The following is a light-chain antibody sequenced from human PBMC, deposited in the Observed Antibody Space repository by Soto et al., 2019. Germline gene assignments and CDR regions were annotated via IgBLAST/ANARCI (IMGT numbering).Light chain of an antibody. V-gene: IGLV2-14*03. J-gene: IGLJ2*01. Sequence: QSALTQPASVSGSPGQSITISCTGTSSDVGGYNYVSWYQQHRGKAPKLMIYDVSNRPSGVSNRFSGSKSGNTASLTISGLQAEDEADYYCSSYTSSTTLKVFGGGTMLTVL. CDR3: SSYTSSTTLKV. CDR2: DVS. CDR1: SSDVGGYNY.